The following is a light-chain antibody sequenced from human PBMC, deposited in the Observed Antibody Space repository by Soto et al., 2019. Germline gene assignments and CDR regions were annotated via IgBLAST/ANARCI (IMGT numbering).Light chain of an antibody. CDR3: PTWNYGRTGEV. CDR2: DNN. CDR1: SSNIGNNY. J-gene: IGLJ2*01. Sequence: QSVLTQPPSVSAAPGQKVTISCSGSSSNIGNNYVSWYQQLPGTAPKLLIYDNNKRPSGIPDRFSGSKSGTSGTLDITGPQTGDEADYYCPTWNYGRTGEVFGEGTML. V-gene: IGLV1-51*01.